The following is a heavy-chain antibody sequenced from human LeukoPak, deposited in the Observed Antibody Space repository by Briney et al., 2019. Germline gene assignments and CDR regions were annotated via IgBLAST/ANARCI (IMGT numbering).Heavy chain of an antibody. Sequence: ASVKVSCKASEYTFTSYDINWVRQATGQGLEGMGWMNPNSGNTGYAQKFQGRVTMTRDTSISTAYMELSSLRSEDTAVYYCARDLEVLRYFDWLSFPTGYWGQGTLVAVSS. CDR3: ARDLEVLRYFDWLSFPTGY. CDR1: EYTFTSYD. D-gene: IGHD3-9*01. V-gene: IGHV1-8*01. CDR2: MNPNSGNT. J-gene: IGHJ4*02.